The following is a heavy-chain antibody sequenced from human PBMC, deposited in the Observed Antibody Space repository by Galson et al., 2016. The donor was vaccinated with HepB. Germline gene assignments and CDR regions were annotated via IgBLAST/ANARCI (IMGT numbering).Heavy chain of an antibody. D-gene: IGHD3-10*01. Sequence: SVKVSCKASGYTFTSYDINWVRQATGQGLEWMGWMNPNSGNTGYAQKFQGRVTMTRDTSISTAYMELSSLKSEDTAVYYFARHPTRWYEELLVYGLDVWGQGTTVTVSS. CDR1: GYTFTSYD. J-gene: IGHJ6*02. V-gene: IGHV1-8*01. CDR2: MNPNSGNT. CDR3: ARHPTRWYEELLVYGLDV.